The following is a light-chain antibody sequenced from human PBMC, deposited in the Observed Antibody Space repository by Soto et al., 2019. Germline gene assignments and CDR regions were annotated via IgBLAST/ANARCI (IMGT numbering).Light chain of an antibody. J-gene: IGKJ4*01. CDR1: QNVDTS. Sequence: DIVLTQSPGTLSLSPGETAYLSCRASQNVDTSLAWYQQRPGRAPRLLMSEASRRAAGIPARFSDTGSGTDFTLIINSLEPEDVAVSYCQQRYNWPLTFGAGTRVEI. CDR2: EAS. V-gene: IGKV3-11*01. CDR3: QQRYNWPLT.